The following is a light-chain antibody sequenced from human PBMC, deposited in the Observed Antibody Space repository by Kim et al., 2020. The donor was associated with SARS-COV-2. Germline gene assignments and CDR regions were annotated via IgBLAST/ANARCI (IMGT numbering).Light chain of an antibody. CDR1: QDISNY. Sequence: SVGDRVTITCRASQDISNYLAWYQQKPGKVPKLLIYAASALQSGVPSRFSGSGSGTDFTLTISSLQTEDVATYYCQKYNSAPPVTFGQGTKVDIK. J-gene: IGKJ1*01. CDR2: AAS. CDR3: QKYNSAPPVT. V-gene: IGKV1-27*01.